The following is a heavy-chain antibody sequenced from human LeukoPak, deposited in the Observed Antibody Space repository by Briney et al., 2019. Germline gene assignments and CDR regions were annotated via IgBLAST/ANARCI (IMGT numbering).Heavy chain of an antibody. V-gene: IGHV4-31*03. CDR1: GGSISSGGYY. J-gene: IGHJ5*02. CDR2: IYYSGST. Sequence: PSQTLSLTCTVSGGSISSGGYYWSWIRQHPGKGLEWIGYIYYSGSTYYNPSLKSRVTISVDTSKNQFSLKLSSVTAADTAVYYCARLHSSGYFWFDPWGQGTLVTVSS. D-gene: IGHD3-22*01. CDR3: ARLHSSGYFWFDP.